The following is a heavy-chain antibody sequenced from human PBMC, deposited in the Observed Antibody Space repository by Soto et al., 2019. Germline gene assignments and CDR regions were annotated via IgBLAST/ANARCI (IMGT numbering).Heavy chain of an antibody. CDR1: GGSISGYY. Sequence: SETLSLTCTVSGGSISGYYWSWIRQPPGKGLEWIGNIYYSGSTNYKPSLKSRVTISVDTSKNQFSLKLSSVTAADTAVYYCASSAPDYYYDSSGFDNWGQGAMVPVSP. CDR3: ASSAPDYYYDSSGFDN. J-gene: IGHJ5*02. D-gene: IGHD3-22*01. V-gene: IGHV4-59*01. CDR2: IYYSGST.